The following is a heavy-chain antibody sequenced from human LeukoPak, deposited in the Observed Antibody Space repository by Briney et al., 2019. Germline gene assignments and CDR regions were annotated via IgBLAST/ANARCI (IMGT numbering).Heavy chain of an antibody. CDR2: IYPGDSDT. Sequence: GESLKISCKGSGYSFTSYWIGWVRQMPGKGLEWMGIIYPGDSDTRYSPSFQGQVTISADKSISIAYLQWSSLKASDTAMYYCARSYGSGSYYTNWFDPWGQGTLVTVSS. J-gene: IGHJ5*02. CDR3: ARSYGSGSYYTNWFDP. D-gene: IGHD3-10*01. CDR1: GYSFTSYW. V-gene: IGHV5-51*01.